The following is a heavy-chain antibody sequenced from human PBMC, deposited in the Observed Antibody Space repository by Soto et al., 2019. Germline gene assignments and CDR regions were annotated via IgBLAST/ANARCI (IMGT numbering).Heavy chain of an antibody. CDR2: MSITGDR. J-gene: IGHJ4*02. V-gene: IGHV3-48*02. Sequence: GGSLRLSCAASGFIFSSFNMNWIRQAPGRGLEFVSYMSITGDRYYADSVRGRFTVPRDNAENSLFLQMNSLGDEDTAVYYCVRDHMWAFDYWGQGILVTVSS. CDR1: GFIFSSFN. D-gene: IGHD1-26*01. CDR3: VRDHMWAFDY.